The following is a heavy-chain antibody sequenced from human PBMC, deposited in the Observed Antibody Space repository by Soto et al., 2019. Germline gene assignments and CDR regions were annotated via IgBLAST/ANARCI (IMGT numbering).Heavy chain of an antibody. J-gene: IGHJ4*02. CDR3: AGEHSDGSAYPYFDS. V-gene: IGHV3-11*01. Sequence: QVQLVESGGGLVRPGGSLRLSCAASGFAFSDYYMSWIRQAPGKGLEWVAYIGNSGSNIYYADSVKGRFTISRDNAKNSLYLQMNSLRADDTAVYYCAGEHSDGSAYPYFDSWGQGTLVTVSS. CDR1: GFAFSDYY. CDR2: IGNSGSNI. D-gene: IGHD3-22*01.